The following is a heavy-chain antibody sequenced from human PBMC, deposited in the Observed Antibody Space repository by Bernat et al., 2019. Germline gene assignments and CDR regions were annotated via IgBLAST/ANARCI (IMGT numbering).Heavy chain of an antibody. CDR2: IRSKAYGGTT. Sequence: EVQLVESGGGLVQPGRSLRLSCTASGFTFGDYAMSWVRQAPGKGLEWVGCIRSKAYGGTTEYAASVKGRFTISRDDSKSIAYLQMNSLKTEDTAVYYCTRDPMTTVTGYYYYMDVWGKGTTVTVSS. V-gene: IGHV3-49*04. CDR3: TRDPMTTVTGYYYYMDV. D-gene: IGHD4-17*01. CDR1: GFTFGDYA. J-gene: IGHJ6*03.